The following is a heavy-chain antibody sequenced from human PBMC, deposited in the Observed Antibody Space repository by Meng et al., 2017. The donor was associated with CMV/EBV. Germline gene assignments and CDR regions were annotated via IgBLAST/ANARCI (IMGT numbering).Heavy chain of an antibody. CDR3: ARGGDFWSGYYKAGDY. J-gene: IGHJ4*02. D-gene: IGHD3-3*01. CDR1: GFTFSSYE. V-gene: IGHV3-48*03. CDR2: ISSSGSTI. Sequence: GESLKISCAASGFTFSSYEMNWVRQVPGKGLEWVSYISSSGSTIYYADSVKGRFTISRDNAKNSLYLQMNSLRAEDTAVYYCARGGDFWSGYYKAGDYWGQGTLVTVSS.